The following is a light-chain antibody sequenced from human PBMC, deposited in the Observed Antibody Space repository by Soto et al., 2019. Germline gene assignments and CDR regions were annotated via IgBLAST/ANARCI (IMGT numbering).Light chain of an antibody. CDR1: EFISKW. J-gene: IGKJ1*01. V-gene: IGKV1-5*03. CDR2: QAS. CDR3: QHYNSYLET. Sequence: DIQITQSPSTLSASVGDRVTITCRASEFISKWLAWYQQKPGTAPKLLIYQASSLESGVPSRFSVSGSGTEFTLTITSLQPDDFATYYCQHYNSYLETFGQGTKVEIK.